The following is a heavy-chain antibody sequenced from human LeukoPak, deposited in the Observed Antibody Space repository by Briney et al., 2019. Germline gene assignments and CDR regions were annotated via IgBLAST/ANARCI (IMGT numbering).Heavy chain of an antibody. CDR2: IKQDGSEK. CDR3: ARDYDYEDAGGFDY. CDR1: GFTFSSYW. D-gene: IGHD3-22*01. J-gene: IGHJ4*02. Sequence: GGSLRLSCAASGFTFSSYWMSWVRQAPGKGLEWVANIKQDGSEKYYVDSVKGRFTISRDNSKNTLYLQMNSLRAEDTAVYYCARDYDYEDAGGFDYWGQGTLVTVSS. V-gene: IGHV3-7*01.